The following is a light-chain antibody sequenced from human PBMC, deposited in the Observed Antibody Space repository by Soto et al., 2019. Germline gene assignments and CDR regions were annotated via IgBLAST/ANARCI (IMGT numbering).Light chain of an antibody. Sequence: DIEVTQSPSALSASVGDRVTITCRASHDISTYLTWYQHESGKAPKLLIYGASKLEPGVPSRFSGSGSGTIFTLTISGLQPEDIATYFCQQYEALPPTFGGGTKV. J-gene: IGKJ4*01. CDR2: GAS. CDR3: QQYEALPPT. CDR1: HDISTY. V-gene: IGKV1-33*01.